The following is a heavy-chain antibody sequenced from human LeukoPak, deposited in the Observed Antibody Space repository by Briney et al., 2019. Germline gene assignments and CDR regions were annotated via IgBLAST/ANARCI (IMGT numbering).Heavy chain of an antibody. V-gene: IGHV4-59*01. CDR1: GGSISSYY. D-gene: IGHD3-10*01. CDR3: ARVREICYYGSGSPNAFDI. J-gene: IGHJ3*02. CDR2: IYYSGST. Sequence: PSETLSLTCTVSGGSISSYYWSWIRQPPGKGLEWIGYIYYSGSTNYNPSLKSRVTISVDTSKNQFSLKLSSVTAADTAVYYCARVREICYYGSGSPNAFDIWGQGTMVTVSS.